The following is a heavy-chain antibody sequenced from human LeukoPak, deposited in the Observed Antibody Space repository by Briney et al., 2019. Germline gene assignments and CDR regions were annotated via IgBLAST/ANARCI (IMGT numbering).Heavy chain of an antibody. CDR1: GYSFSIYW. Sequence: GESLKISCNTSGYSFSIYWIGWVRQMPGKGLEWVGIIYPGESDTTYSPSFQGHVTISADKSISTAYLQWRSLKASDTAMYYCARLAPPRRHCGGDCYPDYWGQGTLVTVSS. V-gene: IGHV5-51*01. J-gene: IGHJ4*02. CDR2: IYPGESDT. D-gene: IGHD2-21*02. CDR3: ARLAPPRRHCGGDCYPDY.